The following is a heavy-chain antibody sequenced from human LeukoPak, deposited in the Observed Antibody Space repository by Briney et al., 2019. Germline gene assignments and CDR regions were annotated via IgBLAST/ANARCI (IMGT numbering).Heavy chain of an antibody. J-gene: IGHJ4*02. CDR3: AKDPKWELHYFDY. D-gene: IGHD1-26*01. V-gene: IGHV3-23*01. CDR2: ISGSGGST. CDR1: GFTFSSYG. Sequence: GGSLRLSCAASGFTFSSYGMSWVRQAPGKGLEWVSAISGSGGSTYYADSVRGRFTISRDNSKNTLYLQMNSLRAEDTAVYYCAKDPKWELHYFDYWGQGTLVTVSS.